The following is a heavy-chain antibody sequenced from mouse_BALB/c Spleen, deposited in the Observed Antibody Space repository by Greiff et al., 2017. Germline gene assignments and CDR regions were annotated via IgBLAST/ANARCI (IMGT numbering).Heavy chain of an antibody. CDR3: ARDYYYGSSYYAMDY. V-gene: IGHV5-17*02. CDR1: GFTFSSFG. D-gene: IGHD1-1*01. Sequence: EVMLVESGGGLVQPGGSRKLSCAASGFTFSSFGMHWVRQAPEKGLEWVAYISSGSSTIYYADTVKGRFTISRDNPKNTLFLQMTSLRSEDTAMYYCARDYYYGSSYYAMDYWGQGTSDTVSS. CDR2: ISSGSSTI. J-gene: IGHJ4*01.